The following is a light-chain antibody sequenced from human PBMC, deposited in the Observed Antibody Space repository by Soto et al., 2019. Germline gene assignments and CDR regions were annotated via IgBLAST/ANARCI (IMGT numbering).Light chain of an antibody. J-gene: IGKJ1*01. CDR1: QSISSW. CDR2: KVS. CDR3: QQYYSYSWT. V-gene: IGKV1-5*03. Sequence: DIQMTQSPSTLSASVGDRVTITCRASQSISSWLAWFQQKPGKAPNLLIYKVSNLVSGVPSRFSGSGSGTEFTLTISSLQPDDFATYYCQQYYSYSWTFGQGTKVEIK.